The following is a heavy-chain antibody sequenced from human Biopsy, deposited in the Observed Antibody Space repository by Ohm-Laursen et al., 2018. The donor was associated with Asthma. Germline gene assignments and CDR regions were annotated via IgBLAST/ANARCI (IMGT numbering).Heavy chain of an antibody. Sequence: SDTLSLTCSVSGDSISTTNYWSWIRQPPGKRLEWIGSAYYSGTSYYNPSLKGRLTISVDTSKNHFSLTLGSVTAADTAVYYCARHWSGNGWQDMYNYFDPWGRGTLVTVSS. CDR2: AYYSGTS. J-gene: IGHJ5*02. D-gene: IGHD6-19*01. CDR1: GDSISTTNY. CDR3: ARHWSGNGWQDMYNYFDP. V-gene: IGHV4-39*01.